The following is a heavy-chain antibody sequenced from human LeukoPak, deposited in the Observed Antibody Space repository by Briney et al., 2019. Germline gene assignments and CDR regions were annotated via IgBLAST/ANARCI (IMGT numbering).Heavy chain of an antibody. Sequence: GGSLRLSCAASGFTFSPYAMHWVRQAPGKGLEWVAVLSYDGSTKYYADSVKGRFTISRDNSKTTLYLQMNSLRVEDTAVYYCARDKMMYAIGPSDYWGQGTLVTVSS. CDR3: ARDKMMYAIGPSDY. J-gene: IGHJ4*02. D-gene: IGHD2-8*01. CDR1: GFTFSPYA. CDR2: LSYDGSTK. V-gene: IGHV3-30*04.